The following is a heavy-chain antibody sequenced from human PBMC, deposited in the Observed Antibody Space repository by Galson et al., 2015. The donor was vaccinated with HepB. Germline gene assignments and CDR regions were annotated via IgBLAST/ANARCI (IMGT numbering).Heavy chain of an antibody. CDR2: ISSNRGST. CDR3: ARGLTGIADY. J-gene: IGHJ4*02. Sequence: SLRLSCAASGFTFSSYAMHWVRQAPGKGLEYVSAISSNRGSTYYANSVKGRFTISRDNSKNTLYLQMGSLRAEDMAVYYCARGLTGIADYWGQGTLVTVSS. CDR1: GFTFSSYA. V-gene: IGHV3-64*01. D-gene: IGHD6-13*01.